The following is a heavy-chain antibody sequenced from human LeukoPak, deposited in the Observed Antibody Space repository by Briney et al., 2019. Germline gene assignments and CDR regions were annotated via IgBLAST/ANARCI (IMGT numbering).Heavy chain of an antibody. J-gene: IGHJ4*02. D-gene: IGHD6-19*01. CDR2: ISWNSGSI. V-gene: IGHV3-9*01. Sequence: GGSLRLSCAASGFTFDDYAMHWVRQAPGKGLEWVSGISWNSGSIGYADSVKGRFTISRDNAKNSLCLQMNSLRAEDTALYYCAKDTARAVAGTDYWGQGTLVTVSS. CDR1: GFTFDDYA. CDR3: AKDTARAVAGTDY.